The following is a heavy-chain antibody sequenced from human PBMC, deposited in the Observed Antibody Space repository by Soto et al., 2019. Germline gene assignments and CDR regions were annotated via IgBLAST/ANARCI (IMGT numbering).Heavy chain of an antibody. D-gene: IGHD3-10*01. V-gene: IGHV1-46*03. Sequence: QLVQSGTEVRKPGASVKISCQASGYTFSNYYLHWLRQAPGQGLEWMGTLSPTGASTSYAHKFPDRVTMTTDTSTTTVFMELNSLRSDDTAVYYCTRGESFDLWGQGTLVAVAS. J-gene: IGHJ4*02. CDR1: GYTFSNYY. CDR2: LSPTGAST. CDR3: TRGESFDL.